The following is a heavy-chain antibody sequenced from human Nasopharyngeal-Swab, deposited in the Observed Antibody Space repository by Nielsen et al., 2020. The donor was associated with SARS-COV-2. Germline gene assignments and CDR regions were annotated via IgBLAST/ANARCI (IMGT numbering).Heavy chain of an antibody. V-gene: IGHV1-58*01. Sequence: SVKVSCKASGFTFTSSAVQWVRQARGQRLEWIGWIVVGSGNTNYAQKFQGRVTITADESTSTAYMELSSLRSEDTAVYYCARGDPHALGYWGQGTLVTVSS. J-gene: IGHJ4*02. CDR3: ARGDPHALGY. CDR1: GFTFTSSA. CDR2: IVVGSGNT. D-gene: IGHD3-16*01.